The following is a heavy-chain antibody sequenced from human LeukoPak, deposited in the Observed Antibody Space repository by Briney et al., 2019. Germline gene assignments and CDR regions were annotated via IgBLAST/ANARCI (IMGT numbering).Heavy chain of an antibody. CDR3: ARDLGPP. D-gene: IGHD3-10*01. Sequence: PGGSLRLSCVASGFTFSNYGMHWVRQAPGKGLEWVAVISYDETNKYYADSVKGRFTISRDNSKNTLYLQMNSLRAEDTAVYYCARDLGPPWGQGTLVTVSS. CDR2: ISYDETNK. CDR1: GFTFSNYG. V-gene: IGHV3-30*03. J-gene: IGHJ5*02.